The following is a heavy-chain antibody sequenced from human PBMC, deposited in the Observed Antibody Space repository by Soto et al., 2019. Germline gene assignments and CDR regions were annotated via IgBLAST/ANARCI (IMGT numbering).Heavy chain of an antibody. Sequence: GGSLRLSCAASGFTFSSYGMHWVRQAPGKGLEWVAVISYDGSNKYYAGSVKGRFTISRDNSKNTLYLQMNSLRAEDTAVYYCAKDLGYGDPSGCWGQGTLVTVSS. CDR3: AKDLGYGDPSGC. CDR2: ISYDGSNK. CDR1: GFTFSSYG. J-gene: IGHJ4*02. D-gene: IGHD4-17*01. V-gene: IGHV3-30*18.